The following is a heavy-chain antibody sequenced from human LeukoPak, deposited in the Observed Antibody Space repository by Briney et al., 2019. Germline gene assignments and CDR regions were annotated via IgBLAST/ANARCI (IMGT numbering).Heavy chain of an antibody. CDR1: GFTFSSYG. Sequence: GGSLRLSCAASGFTFSSYGMHWVRQAPGKGLEWVAVISYDGSNKYYADSVKGRFTISRDNSKNTLYLQMNSPRAEDTAVYYCAKQGDSGYAPGWGQGTLVTVSS. D-gene: IGHD5-12*01. J-gene: IGHJ4*02. V-gene: IGHV3-30*18. CDR3: AKQGDSGYAPG. CDR2: ISYDGSNK.